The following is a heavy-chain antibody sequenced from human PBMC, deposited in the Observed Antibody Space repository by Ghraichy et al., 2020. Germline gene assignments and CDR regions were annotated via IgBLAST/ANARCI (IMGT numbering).Heavy chain of an antibody. V-gene: IGHV1-2*02. CDR2: INPNSGGT. CDR1: GYTFTGYY. Sequence: ASVKVSCKASGYTFTGYYMHWVRQAPGQGLEWMGWINPNSGGTNYAQKFQGRVTMTRDTSISTAYMELSRLRSDDTAVYYCARDSLGRSVYYYYYGMDVWGQGTTVTGSS. J-gene: IGHJ6*02. D-gene: IGHD3-16*01. CDR3: ARDSLGRSVYYYYYGMDV.